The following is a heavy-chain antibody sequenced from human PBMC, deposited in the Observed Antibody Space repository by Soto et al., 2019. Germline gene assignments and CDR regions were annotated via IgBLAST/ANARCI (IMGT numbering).Heavy chain of an antibody. CDR1: GFTFSSYW. D-gene: IGHD5-12*01. Sequence: GWSLRLSCAASGFTFSSYWMSWVRQAPGKGLEWVANIKQDGSEKYYVDSVKGRFTISRDNAKNSLYLQMNSLRAEDTAVYYCARDREYSGYDWWLPEPADYWGQGTLVTVSS. CDR2: IKQDGSEK. CDR3: ARDREYSGYDWWLPEPADY. V-gene: IGHV3-7*01. J-gene: IGHJ4*02.